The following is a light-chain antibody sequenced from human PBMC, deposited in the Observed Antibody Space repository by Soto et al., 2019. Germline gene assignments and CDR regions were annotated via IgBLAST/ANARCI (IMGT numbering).Light chain of an antibody. CDR1: QSINNW. Sequence: DIQMTQSPSTLSASVGDRVTITCRASQSINNWLAWYQQKPGKAPNLLIYQASSLESGVPSRFSGSVSGTEFTLTIGSLQPDDFATYYCQQYNNYPRTFGQGPRWISN. CDR3: QQYNNYPRT. J-gene: IGKJ1*01. CDR2: QAS. V-gene: IGKV1-5*03.